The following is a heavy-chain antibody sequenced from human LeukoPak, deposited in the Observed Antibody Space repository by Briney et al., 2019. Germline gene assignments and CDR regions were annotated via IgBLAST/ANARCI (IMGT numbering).Heavy chain of an antibody. J-gene: IGHJ6*03. CDR1: GGSIGSGSYY. V-gene: IGHV4-61*02. CDR3: ARALTRAAGYYYYYMDV. Sequence: MASETLSLTCTVSGGSIGSGSYYWSWIRQPAGKGLEWIGRIYTSGSTNYNPSLKSRVTISVDTSKNQFSLKLSSVTAADTAVYYCARALTRAAGYYYYYMDVWGKGTTVTVSS. D-gene: IGHD6-13*01. CDR2: IYTSGST.